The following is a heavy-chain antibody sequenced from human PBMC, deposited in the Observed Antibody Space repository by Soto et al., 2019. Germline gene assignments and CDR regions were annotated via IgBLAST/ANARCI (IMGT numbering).Heavy chain of an antibody. V-gene: IGHV4-34*01. CDR3: SRFSINGGGPENKGLDY. Sequence: PSEPLSLTCAVYGGSFSGYYWRWIRQPPGKGLEWFGEINHSGSTHYKPPLKSRVTISVDTSKNQSSLKLSSVTAADTAVYYWSRFSINGGGPENKGLDYWGQGTLVTVSS. D-gene: IGHD2-8*01. CDR1: GGSFSGYY. CDR2: INHSGST. J-gene: IGHJ4*02.